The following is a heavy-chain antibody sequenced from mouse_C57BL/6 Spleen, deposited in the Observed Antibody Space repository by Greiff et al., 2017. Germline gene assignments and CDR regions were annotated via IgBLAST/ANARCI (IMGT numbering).Heavy chain of an antibody. Sequence: QVQLQQSGAELAKPGASVKLSCKASGYTFTSYWMHWVKQRPGQGLEWIGYINPSSGYTKYNQKFKDKATLNADKSSSTAYMQLSSLTYEDSAVYYCAYDYQGTMAMDYWGTGTSVTVSS. CDR1: GYTFTSYW. CDR2: INPSSGYT. CDR3: AYDYQGTMAMDY. D-gene: IGHD2-4*01. V-gene: IGHV1-7*01. J-gene: IGHJ4*01.